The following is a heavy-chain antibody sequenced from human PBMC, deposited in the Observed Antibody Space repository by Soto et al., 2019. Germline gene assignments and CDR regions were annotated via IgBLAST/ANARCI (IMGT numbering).Heavy chain of an antibody. CDR3: ARDNYYDSRGPLGY. V-gene: IGHV1-18*01. Sequence: ASVKVSCKASGYTFTSYGISWVRQARGQGLEWMGWISAYNGNTNYAQKLQGRVTMTTDTSTSTAYMELRSLRSDDTAVYYCARDNYYDSRGPLGYWGQGTLVSVSS. D-gene: IGHD3-22*01. CDR1: GYTFTSYG. J-gene: IGHJ4*02. CDR2: ISAYNGNT.